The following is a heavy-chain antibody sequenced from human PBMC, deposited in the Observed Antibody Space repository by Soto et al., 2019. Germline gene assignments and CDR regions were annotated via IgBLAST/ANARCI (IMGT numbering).Heavy chain of an antibody. CDR2: IYYSGST. D-gene: IGHD3-9*01. Sequence: PSETLSLTCTVSGGSISSYYWSWIRPPPGKGLEWIGYIYYSGSTNYNPSLKSRVTISVDTSKNQFSLKLSSVTAADTAVYFCASGYFDLLLNQAYNMDVWGKGTTVTFSS. V-gene: IGHV4-59*01. J-gene: IGHJ6*03. CDR3: ASGYFDLLLNQAYNMDV. CDR1: GGSISSYY.